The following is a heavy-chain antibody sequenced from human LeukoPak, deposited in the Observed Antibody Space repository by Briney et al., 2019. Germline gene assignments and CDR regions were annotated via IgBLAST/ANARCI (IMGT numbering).Heavy chain of an antibody. J-gene: IGHJ3*02. Sequence: GGSLRLSCGASGFTFSDYYMSWVRQAPGKGLEWVSAISGSGGSTYYADSVKGRFTISRDNSKNTLYLQMNSLRAEDTAVYYCAKSLNWNLNAFDIWGQGTMVTVSS. V-gene: IGHV3-23*01. CDR3: AKSLNWNLNAFDI. CDR2: ISGSGGST. CDR1: GFTFSDYY. D-gene: IGHD1-1*01.